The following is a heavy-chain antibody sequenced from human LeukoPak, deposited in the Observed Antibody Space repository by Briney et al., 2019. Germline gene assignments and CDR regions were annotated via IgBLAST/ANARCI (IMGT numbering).Heavy chain of an antibody. D-gene: IGHD2-8*01. CDR2: ISYDGSNK. CDR1: GFTFSSYA. CDR3: ARGAHVLMVYAPFDY. V-gene: IGHV3-30-3*01. J-gene: IGHJ4*02. Sequence: PGGSLRLSCAASGFTFSSYAMHWVRQAPGKGLEWLAVISYDGSNKYYADSVKGRFTISRDNSKNTLYLQMNSLRAEDTAVYYCARGAHVLMVYAPFDYWGQGTLVTVSS.